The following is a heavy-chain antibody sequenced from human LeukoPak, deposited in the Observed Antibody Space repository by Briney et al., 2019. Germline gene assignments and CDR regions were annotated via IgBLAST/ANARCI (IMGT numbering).Heavy chain of an antibody. Sequence: ASVKVSCKVSGYTLTELSMHWVRQAPGKGLEWMGGFDPEDGETIYAQKFQGRVTMTEDTSTDTAYMELSSLRSEDTAVYYCATDHYGSRGNCFDPWGQGTLVTVSS. V-gene: IGHV1-24*01. CDR3: ATDHYGSRGNCFDP. J-gene: IGHJ5*02. CDR2: FDPEDGET. D-gene: IGHD3-10*01. CDR1: GYTLTELS.